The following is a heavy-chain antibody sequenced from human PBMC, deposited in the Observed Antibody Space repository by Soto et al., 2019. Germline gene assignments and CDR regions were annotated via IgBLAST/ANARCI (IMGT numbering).Heavy chain of an antibody. J-gene: IGHJ4*02. CDR1: GGSVSSNSYY. Sequence: PSETLSLTCLVSGGSVSSNSYYWSWIRQPPGKGLEWIGYTDYSGSTRYNPSLTSRVTISVDTSKNQFSLKVSSVTAADTAVYYCARGVDYDFWSGYQYYFDYWGQGTLVTVSP. V-gene: IGHV4-61*01. CDR3: ARGVDYDFWSGYQYYFDY. CDR2: TDYSGST. D-gene: IGHD3-3*01.